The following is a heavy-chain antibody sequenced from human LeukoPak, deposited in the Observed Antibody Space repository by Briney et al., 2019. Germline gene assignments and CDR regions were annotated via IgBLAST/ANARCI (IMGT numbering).Heavy chain of an antibody. J-gene: IGHJ4*02. V-gene: IGHV3-23*01. CDR2: ISGSGGST. D-gene: IGHD2-8*01. Sequence: GGSLRLSCAASGFTFSSYAMSWVRQAPGEGLEWVSAISGSGGSTYYADSVKGRFTISRDNSKNTLYLQMNSLRAEDTAVYYCAKGRGGQWYYFDYWGQGTLVTVSS. CDR3: AKGRGGQWYYFDY. CDR1: GFTFSSYA.